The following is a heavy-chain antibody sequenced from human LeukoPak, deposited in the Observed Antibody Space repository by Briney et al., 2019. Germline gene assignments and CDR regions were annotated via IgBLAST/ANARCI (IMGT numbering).Heavy chain of an antibody. V-gene: IGHV4-59*08. CDR2: IYYSGST. J-gene: IGHJ3*02. D-gene: IGHD5-18*01. CDR1: GGSISSYY. Sequence: SETLFLTCTVSGGSISSYYWSWIRQPPGKGLEWIGYIYYSGSTNYNPSLKSRVTISVDTSKNQFSLKLSSVTAADTAVYYCARHRGYSYGYDAFDIWGQGTMVTVSS. CDR3: ARHRGYSYGYDAFDI.